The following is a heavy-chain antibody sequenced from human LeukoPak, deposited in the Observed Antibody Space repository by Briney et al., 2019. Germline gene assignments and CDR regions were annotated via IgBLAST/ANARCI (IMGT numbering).Heavy chain of an antibody. V-gene: IGHV1-46*01. CDR3: ASGTHGGSYGFDY. Sequence: ASVKVPCKASGYTFTSYYMQWVRQAPGQGLEWMGIINPTGGSTSYAQKFQGRVTMTRDTSTSTVYMELSSLRSEDTAVYYCASGTHGGSYGFDYWGQGTLVTVSS. CDR2: INPTGGST. D-gene: IGHD1-26*01. CDR1: GYTFTSYY. J-gene: IGHJ4*02.